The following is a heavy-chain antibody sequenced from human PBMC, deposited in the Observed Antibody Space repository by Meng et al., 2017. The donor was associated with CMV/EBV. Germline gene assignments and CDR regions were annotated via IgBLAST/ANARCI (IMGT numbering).Heavy chain of an antibody. CDR1: GGSSSGYY. Sequence: SETLSPTWALYGGSSSGYYWSWIRQPPGKGLEWIGEINHSGSTNYNPSLKSRVTISVDTSKNQFSLTLSSVTAADTAVYYCARYGMGAPAFGDYYYYGMDVWGQGTTVTVSS. D-gene: IGHD2-2*01. J-gene: IGHJ6*02. V-gene: IGHV4-34*01. CDR3: ARYGMGAPAFGDYYYYGMDV. CDR2: INHSGST.